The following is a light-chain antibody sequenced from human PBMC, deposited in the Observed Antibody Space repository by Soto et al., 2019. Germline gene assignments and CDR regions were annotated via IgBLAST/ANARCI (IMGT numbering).Light chain of an antibody. CDR2: EVS. Sequence: QSALTQPASVSGSPGQSITISCTGTSSDVGGYTYVSWYQQHPGKAPKLMIYEVSNRPSGGSNRFSGYKSGNTASLTISGLQAEDVADYYCISYTSSRTPLVFGGGTKLTVL. CDR3: ISYTSSRTPLV. CDR1: SSDVGGYTY. J-gene: IGLJ2*01. V-gene: IGLV2-14*01.